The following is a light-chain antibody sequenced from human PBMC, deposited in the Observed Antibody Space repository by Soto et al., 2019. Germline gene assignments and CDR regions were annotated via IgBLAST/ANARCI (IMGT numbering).Light chain of an antibody. Sequence: QSALTQPASVSGSPGQSITISCTGTSSDVGGYNYVSWYQQHPGKAPKLIIYDVSVRPSGVSTRFSGSKSGNTASLTISGLQADDEADYYCTSNTSQSTVVFGGGTKLTVL. CDR2: DVS. J-gene: IGLJ3*02. CDR1: SSDVGGYNY. CDR3: TSNTSQSTVV. V-gene: IGLV2-14*01.